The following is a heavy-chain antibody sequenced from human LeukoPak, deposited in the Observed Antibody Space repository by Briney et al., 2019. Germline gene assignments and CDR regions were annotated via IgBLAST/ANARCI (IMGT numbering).Heavy chain of an antibody. J-gene: IGHJ3*02. D-gene: IGHD2-21*01. CDR3: AAMVIAIPRGAFDI. CDR2: IYYSGST. CDR1: GGSISSHY. V-gene: IGHV4-59*11. Sequence: SETLSLTCTVSGGSISSHYWSWIRQPPGKGLEWIGYIYYSGSTNYNPSLKSRVTISVDTFKYQFSLKLSSVTAADTAVYYCAAMVIAIPRGAFDIWGQGAMVTVSS.